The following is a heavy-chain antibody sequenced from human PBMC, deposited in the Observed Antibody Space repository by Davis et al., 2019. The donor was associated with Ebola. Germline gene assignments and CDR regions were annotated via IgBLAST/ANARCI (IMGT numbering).Heavy chain of an antibody. Sequence: GGSLRLSCAASGFTFSSYGFHWVRQAPGKGLEWVATISSDGNNEYSADSLKGRLTISRDNGKNTVDLQLSSLRADDTAVYFCARDRRGTYYFDQWGQGTLVTVSS. CDR1: GFTFSSYG. CDR3: ARDRRGTYYFDQ. J-gene: IGHJ4*02. CDR2: ISSDGNNE. D-gene: IGHD1-26*01. V-gene: IGHV3-33*01.